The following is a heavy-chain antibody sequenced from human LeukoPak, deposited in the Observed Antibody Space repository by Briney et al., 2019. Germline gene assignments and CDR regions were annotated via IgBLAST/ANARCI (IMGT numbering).Heavy chain of an antibody. CDR1: GFTFSSYG. Sequence: GGSLRLSCAASGFTFSSYGMHWVRQAPGKGLEWVAFLHSNGNNKYYADVVKGRFAISRDNSKNTLHLQMNSLRPEDTAVYYCARSFSAREYFEHWGQGTLVTVSS. CDR3: ARSFSAREYFEH. CDR2: LHSNGNNK. D-gene: IGHD6-6*01. V-gene: IGHV3-30*02. J-gene: IGHJ1*01.